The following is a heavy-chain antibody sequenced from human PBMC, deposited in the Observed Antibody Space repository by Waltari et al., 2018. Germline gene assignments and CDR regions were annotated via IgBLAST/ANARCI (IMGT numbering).Heavy chain of an antibody. CDR1: GASFRSYY. Sequence: QVQLQQWGAGLLKPSETLSLTCSVSGASFRSYYLGWVRHVPGKGLEWIGQIRHPGNTNYNPSLQSRVAISIDTSRNQFSLRVFSVTAADTGLYFCTRGGNYDFWSHSPFVDPWGQGTQVSVSS. CDR3: TRGGNYDFWSHSPFVDP. CDR2: IRHPGNT. D-gene: IGHD3-3*01. V-gene: IGHV4-34*01. J-gene: IGHJ5*02.